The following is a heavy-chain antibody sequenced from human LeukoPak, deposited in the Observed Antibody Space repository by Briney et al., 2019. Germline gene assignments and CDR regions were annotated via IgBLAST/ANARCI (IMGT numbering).Heavy chain of an antibody. D-gene: IGHD3-10*01. V-gene: IGHV4-38-2*01. CDR1: GYSISSGYY. CDR2: IFHSGST. Sequence: KPSETLSLTCAVSGYSISSGYYWGWIRQLPGKGLEWIGSIFHSGSTYYNPSLKSRVNMSVDTSKNQISLKLSSVTAADTAVYYCARASGSYGSGSYYYYGMDVWGKGTTVTVSS. CDR3: ARASGSYGSGSYYYYGMDV. J-gene: IGHJ6*04.